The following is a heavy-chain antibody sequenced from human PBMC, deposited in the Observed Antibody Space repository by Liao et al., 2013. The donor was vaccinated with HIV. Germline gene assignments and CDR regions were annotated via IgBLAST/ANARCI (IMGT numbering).Heavy chain of an antibody. V-gene: IGHV4-34*01. J-gene: IGHJ2*01. Sequence: QVQLQQWGAGLLKPSETLSLTCAVYGGSFSGYYWSWIRQPPGKGLEWIGKSIIVEAPTTTRPSRAESPYLQTRPANHVSLKLTSVTAADTAVYYXAKSAVGAQAPKWYSDLWAVAPWSLSPQ. CDR2: SIIVEAP. CDR1: GGSFSGYY. D-gene: IGHD1-26*01. CDR3: AKSAVGAQAPKWYSDL.